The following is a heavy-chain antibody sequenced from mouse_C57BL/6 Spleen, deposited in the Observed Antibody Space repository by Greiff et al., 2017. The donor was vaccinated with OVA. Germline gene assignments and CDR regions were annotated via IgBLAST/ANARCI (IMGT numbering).Heavy chain of an antibody. J-gene: IGHJ1*03. CDR1: GYAFSSYW. Sequence: VQLQQSGAELVKPGASVKISCKASGYAFSSYWMNWVKQRPGKGLEWIGQIYPGDGDTNYNGKFKGKATLTADKSSSTAYMQLSSLTSEDSAVYFCARSSYGSGYFDVWGTGTTVTVSS. V-gene: IGHV1-80*01. D-gene: IGHD1-1*01. CDR2: IYPGDGDT. CDR3: ARSSYGSGYFDV.